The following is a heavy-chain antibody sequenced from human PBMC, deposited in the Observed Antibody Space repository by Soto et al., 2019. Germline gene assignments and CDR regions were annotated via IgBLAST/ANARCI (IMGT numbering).Heavy chain of an antibody. V-gene: IGHV4-31*03. CDR3: ATDEYFGSEIDFYYYAMDV. CDR1: GASISIGGYF. J-gene: IGHJ6*04. CDR2: IYYNGST. Sequence: SETLSLTCTVSGASISIGGYFWSWIRQHPGKGLEWIGHIYYNGSTYYNPSLKSRLTTSVDTSKNEFSLRLTSVTAADTAVYFCATDEYFGSEIDFYYYAMDVWGKGTTVTVS. D-gene: IGHD3-10*01.